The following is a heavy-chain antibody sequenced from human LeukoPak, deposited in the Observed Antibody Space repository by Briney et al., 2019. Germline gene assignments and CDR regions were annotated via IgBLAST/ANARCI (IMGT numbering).Heavy chain of an antibody. J-gene: IGHJ5*02. CDR1: GGSISSYY. CDR2: IYDSGST. Sequence: KSSETLSLTCTVSGGSISSYYWSWIRQPPGKGLEWVGNIYDSGSTNYNPSLKSRVTISVDTSKNQCSLKLSSVTAADTAVYYCARLTSWWFDPWGQGTLVIVSS. V-gene: IGHV4-59*01. CDR3: ARLTSWWFDP. D-gene: IGHD2-2*01.